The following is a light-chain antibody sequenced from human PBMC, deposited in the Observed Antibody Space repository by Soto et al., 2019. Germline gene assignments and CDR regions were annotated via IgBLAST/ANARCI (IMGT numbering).Light chain of an antibody. CDR2: RAS. J-gene: IGKJ2*03. CDR3: QQYGSSPLYS. Sequence: EVLMTQSPDTLYVSPGERVTLSCRASQSVSDNLAWYQQKPGQGPRLLVYRASTRTLGIPARFSGSESGTEFTLTISRLEPEDFAVYYCQQYGSSPLYSFGQGTKVEIK. V-gene: IGKV3-20*01. CDR1: QSVSDN.